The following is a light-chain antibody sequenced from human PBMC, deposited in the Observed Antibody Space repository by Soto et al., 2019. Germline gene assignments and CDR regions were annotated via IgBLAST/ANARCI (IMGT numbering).Light chain of an antibody. V-gene: IGKV4-1*01. CDR1: QSVLYSSNNKNY. CDR2: WAS. CDR3: QQYYSTLRT. J-gene: IGKJ1*01. Sequence: DIVMTQSPDSLAVSLGERATINCKSSQSVLYSSNNKNYLAWYQQKPGQPPKLLIYWASTRESGVPDRFSGSGSGKDFTLTISSLQAEDVAVYYCQQYYSTLRTFGQGTKVEMK.